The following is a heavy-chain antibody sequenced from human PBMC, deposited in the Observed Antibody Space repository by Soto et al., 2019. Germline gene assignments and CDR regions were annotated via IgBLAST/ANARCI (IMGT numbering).Heavy chain of an antibody. J-gene: IGHJ4*02. CDR3: ARQSTAWPHFDS. D-gene: IGHD2-21*02. CDR2: IYYSGNT. V-gene: IGHV4-59*01. Sequence: SETLSLTCAVSGGSISNYYWSWIRQPPGKGLEWIGYIYYSGNTNYNPSLKSRVTISVDTSKKQFSLKVSAVTAADTAVYYCARQSTAWPHFDSWGQGTLVTVSS. CDR1: GGSISNYY.